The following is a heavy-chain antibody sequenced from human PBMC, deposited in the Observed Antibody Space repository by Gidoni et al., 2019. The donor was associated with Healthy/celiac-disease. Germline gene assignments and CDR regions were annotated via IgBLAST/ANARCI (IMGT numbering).Heavy chain of an antibody. CDR2: ISYDGSNK. J-gene: IGHJ4*02. D-gene: IGHD3-22*01. Sequence: QVQLVESGGGVVQPGRSLRLSCAASGFTFSSYGMHWVRQAPGKGLEWVAVISYDGSNKYYADSVKGRFTISRDNSKNTLYLQMNSLRAEDTAVYYCAKVAGSGYYFGGLDYWGQGTLVTVSS. CDR3: AKVAGSGYYFGGLDY. CDR1: GFTFSSYG. V-gene: IGHV3-30*18.